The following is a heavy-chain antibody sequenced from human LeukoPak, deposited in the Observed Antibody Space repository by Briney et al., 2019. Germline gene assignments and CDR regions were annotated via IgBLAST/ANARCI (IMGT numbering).Heavy chain of an antibody. CDR2: INHSGST. CDR3: ARGVLGVDI. D-gene: IGHD6-6*01. J-gene: IGHJ3*02. CDR1: GGSFSGYY. Sequence: SETLSLTCVVYGGSFSGYYWSWIRQPPGKGLEWIGEINHSGSTNYNPSLKSRVTISVDTSKNQFSLKLSSVTAADTAVYYCARGVLGVDIWGQGTMVTVSS. V-gene: IGHV4-34*01.